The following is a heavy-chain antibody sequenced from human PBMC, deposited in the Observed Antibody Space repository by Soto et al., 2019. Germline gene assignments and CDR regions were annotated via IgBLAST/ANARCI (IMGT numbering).Heavy chain of an antibody. CDR3: ARGTLTMVRGVPYDAFDI. J-gene: IGHJ3*02. CDR2: INPSGGST. D-gene: IGHD3-10*01. CDR1: GYTFTIYY. V-gene: IGHV1-46*01. Sequence: ASVKVSCKASGYTFTIYYMHWVRQAPGQGLEWMGIINPSGGSTSYAQKFQGRVTMTRDTSTSTVYMELSSLRSEDTAVYYCARGTLTMVRGVPYDAFDIWGQGTMVTVSS.